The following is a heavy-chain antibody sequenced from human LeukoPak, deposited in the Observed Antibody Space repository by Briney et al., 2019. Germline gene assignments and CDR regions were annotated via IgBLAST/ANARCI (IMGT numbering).Heavy chain of an antibody. CDR1: GFTFSDYY. CDR3: ASRVVPSLRGVHPYEAFDI. CDR2: ISSSGSTI. D-gene: IGHD3-10*01. V-gene: IGHV3-11*04. J-gene: IGHJ3*02. Sequence: PGGSLRLSCAASGFTFSDYYMTWIRQAPGKGLEWVSYISSSGSTIYYADSVKGRFTISRDNAKNSLYLQMNSLRAEDTAVYYCASRVVPSLRGVHPYEAFDIWGQGTMVTVSS.